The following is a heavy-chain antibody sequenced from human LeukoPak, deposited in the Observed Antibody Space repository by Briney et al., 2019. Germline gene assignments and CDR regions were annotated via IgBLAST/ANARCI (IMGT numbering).Heavy chain of an antibody. CDR1: GGSVSFYY. CDR3: ARGAEHLDFGIDY. CDR2: IYYSGST. Sequence: SGTLSLTCTVSGGSVSFYYWSWIRQPPGKGLEWIGYIYYSGSTNYNPSLKSRVTISVDTSKNQFSLKLSSVTAADTAVYYCARGAEHLDFGIDYWGQGTLVTVSS. D-gene: IGHD4-17*01. V-gene: IGHV4-59*02. J-gene: IGHJ4*02.